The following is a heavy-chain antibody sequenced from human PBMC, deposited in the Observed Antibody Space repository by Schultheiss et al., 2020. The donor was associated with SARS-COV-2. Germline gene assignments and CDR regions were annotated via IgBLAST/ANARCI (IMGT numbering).Heavy chain of an antibody. V-gene: IGHV3-23*01. Sequence: GESLKISCAASGFTFSSYAMSWVRQAPGKGLEWVSAISGSGGSTYYADSVKGRFTISRDNSKITVYLQMNSLRAEDTAVYYCAKDSPTVLGWYFDLWGRGTLVTVAS. J-gene: IGHJ2*01. CDR3: AKDSPTVLGWYFDL. CDR1: GFTFSSYA. CDR2: ISGSGGST. D-gene: IGHD1-14*01.